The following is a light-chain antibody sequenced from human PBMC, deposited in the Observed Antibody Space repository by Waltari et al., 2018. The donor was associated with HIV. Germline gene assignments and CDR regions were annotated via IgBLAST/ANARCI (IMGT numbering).Light chain of an antibody. CDR1: SSDIGAYNY. CDR2: EVS. V-gene: IGLV2-14*01. Sequence: SALTQPASVSGSPGQSITISCTGTSSDIGAYNYVSWYQQYPGKAPKLMIYEVSKRPSGVSTRFAGSKSGNTASLTISGLQAEDEADYYCSSYTVPGTLFGTGTRVTVL. CDR3: SSYTVPGTL. J-gene: IGLJ1*01.